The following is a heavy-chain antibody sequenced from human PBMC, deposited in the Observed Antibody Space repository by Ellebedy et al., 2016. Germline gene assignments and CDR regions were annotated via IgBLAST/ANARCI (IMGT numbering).Heavy chain of an antibody. CDR2: IYYSGST. CDR1: GGSISSSSYY. CDR3: ARVRAPNYFDY. J-gene: IGHJ4*02. Sequence: SETLSLTCTVSGGSISSSSYYWGWIRQPPGKGLEWIGSIYYSGSTNYNPSLKSRVTISVDTSKNQFSLKLSSVTAADTAVYYCARVRAPNYFDYWGQGTLVTVSS. V-gene: IGHV4-39*07.